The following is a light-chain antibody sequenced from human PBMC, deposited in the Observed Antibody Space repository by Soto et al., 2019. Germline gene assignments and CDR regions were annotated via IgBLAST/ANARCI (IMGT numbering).Light chain of an antibody. CDR2: GAS. V-gene: IGKV3-20*01. CDR3: QQYGDSPE. Sequence: EIVMTQSPATLSVSPGERATLSCRASQSVNSNFLAWYQQKPGQAPRLLIYGASSRATGIPDRFSGSGSGTDFTLTISRLEPEDFAVYYCQQYGDSPEFGQGTRLEIK. J-gene: IGKJ5*01. CDR1: QSVNSNF.